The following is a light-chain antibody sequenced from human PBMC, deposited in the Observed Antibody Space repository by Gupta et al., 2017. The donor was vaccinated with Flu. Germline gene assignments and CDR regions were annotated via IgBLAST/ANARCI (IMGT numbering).Light chain of an antibody. CDR3: AAWDDSLTGPGL. V-gene: IGLV1-47*01. J-gene: IGLJ2*01. Sequence: VTISCSGRSSNIGSNYVYCYQQLPGTAPTLLLFRDNQRPSWVPARFSGSTSGASASLAISGLRSEDEAAYYCAAWDDSLTGPGLFGGGTKLTVL. CDR2: RDN. CDR1: SSNIGSNY.